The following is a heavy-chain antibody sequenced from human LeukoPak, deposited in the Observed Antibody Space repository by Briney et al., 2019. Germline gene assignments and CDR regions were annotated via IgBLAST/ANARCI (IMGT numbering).Heavy chain of an antibody. CDR2: TYYRSKWCN. J-gene: IGHJ5*02. CDR3: ARALGAEGWFDP. Sequence: SQTLSLTCAISGDSVSSNSAAWNWIRQSPSRGLEWLGRTYYRSKWCNDYAVSVKSRITINPDTSKNQFSLQLNSVTHEDTAVYYCARALGAEGWFDPWGQGTLVTVSS. D-gene: IGHD3-16*01. CDR1: GDSVSSNSAA. V-gene: IGHV6-1*01.